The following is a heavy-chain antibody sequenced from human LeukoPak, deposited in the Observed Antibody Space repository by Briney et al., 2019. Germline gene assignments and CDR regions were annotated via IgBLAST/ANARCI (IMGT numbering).Heavy chain of an antibody. D-gene: IGHD2-2*02. CDR2: ISAYNGNT. CDR3: ARGVVVVPAAIGWEFDY. J-gene: IGHJ4*02. V-gene: IGHV1-18*01. CDR1: GYTFTSYG. Sequence: ASVKVSCKASGYTFTSYGISWVRQAPGQGLEWMGWISAYNGNTDYAQKLQGRVTMTTDTSTSTAYMELRSLRSDDTAVYYCARGVVVVPAAIGWEFDYWGQGTLVTVSS.